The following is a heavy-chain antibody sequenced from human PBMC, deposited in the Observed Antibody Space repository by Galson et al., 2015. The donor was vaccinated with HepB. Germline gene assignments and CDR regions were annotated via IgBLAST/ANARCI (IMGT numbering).Heavy chain of an antibody. D-gene: IGHD3-3*01. J-gene: IGHJ6*02. CDR3: AKTSRDFWRGDYYYYDMDV. CDR2: ISGDGATT. CDR1: GFTFTNYA. V-gene: IGHV3-23*01. Sequence: SLRLSYAVSGFTFTNYAMTWVRQAPGKGLEWVSAISGDGATTYYADSVRGRFTISRDNSKNTLYLQMDSLRAEDSALYYCAKTSRDFWRGDYYYYDMDVWGQGTTVTVSS.